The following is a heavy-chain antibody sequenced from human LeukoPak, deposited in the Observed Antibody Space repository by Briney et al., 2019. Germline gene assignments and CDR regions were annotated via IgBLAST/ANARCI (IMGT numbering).Heavy chain of an antibody. Sequence: SETLSLTCTVSGGSISSYYWNWIRQPPGRGLEWIGFIYNSGGTSYNPSLKSRITISIDTSKNQFSLKLYSVTAADAAVYYCASQVAGSMSQNWGQGTLVTVSS. CDR3: ASQVAGSMSQN. CDR1: GGSISSYY. CDR2: IYNSGGT. J-gene: IGHJ4*02. V-gene: IGHV4-59*01. D-gene: IGHD6-19*01.